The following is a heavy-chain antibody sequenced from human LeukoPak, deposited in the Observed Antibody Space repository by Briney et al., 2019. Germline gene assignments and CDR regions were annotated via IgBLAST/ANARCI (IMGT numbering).Heavy chain of an antibody. V-gene: IGHV3-23*01. CDR2: ISGSGGST. Sequence: PGGSLRLSCAASGFTFSSYAMSWVRQAPGKGLEWVSAISGSGGSTYYADSVKSRFTISRDNSKNTLYPQMNSLRAEDTAVYYCAKGGKVKQEWLVYNYWGQGTLVTVSS. CDR3: AKGGKVKQEWLVYNY. D-gene: IGHD6-19*01. CDR1: GFTFSSYA. J-gene: IGHJ4*02.